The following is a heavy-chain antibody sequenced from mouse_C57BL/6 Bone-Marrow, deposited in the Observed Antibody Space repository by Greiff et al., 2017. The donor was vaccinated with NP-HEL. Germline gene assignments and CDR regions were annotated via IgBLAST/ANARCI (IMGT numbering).Heavy chain of an antibody. CDR1: GFTFSDYY. CDR3: ARQIYYDYGGAMDY. Sequence: EVQLVESGGGLVQPGGSLKLSCAASGFTFSDYYMYWVRQTPEKRLEWVAYISNGGGSTYYPDTVKGRFTISRDNAKNTLYLQMSRLKSEDTAMYYCARQIYYDYGGAMDYWGQGTSVTVSS. CDR2: ISNGGGST. D-gene: IGHD2-4*01. J-gene: IGHJ4*01. V-gene: IGHV5-12*01.